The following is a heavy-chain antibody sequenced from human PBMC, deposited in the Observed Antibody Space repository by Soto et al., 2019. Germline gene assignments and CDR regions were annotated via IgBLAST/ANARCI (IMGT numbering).Heavy chain of an antibody. V-gene: IGHV4-39*07. D-gene: IGHD3-10*01. CDR1: GGSINSNNFY. CDR2: IYYTGTT. CDR3: ARAKYYFDSGSHFFFDP. Sequence: SETLSLTCTVSGGSINSNNFYGAWIRQPPGKGLDWIGSIYYTGTTNYNPSLKSRLTMSLDTPKNQLSLKLTSVTAADTAVYYCARAKYYFDSGSHFFFDPWGQGTLVTVSS. J-gene: IGHJ5*02.